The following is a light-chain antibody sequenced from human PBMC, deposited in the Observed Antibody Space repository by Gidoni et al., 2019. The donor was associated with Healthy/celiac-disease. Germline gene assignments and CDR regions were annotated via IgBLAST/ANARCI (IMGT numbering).Light chain of an antibody. CDR3: QQRSNWPPGFT. CDR1: QSVSSY. V-gene: IGKV3-11*01. CDR2: DAS. Sequence: EIVLTQSPATLSLSPGERATLSCRARQSVSSYLAWYQQKPGQAPRLLIYDASNRATGIPARFSGSGSGTYFTLTISSLAPEDFAVYYCQQRSNWPPGFTFXPXTKVDIK. J-gene: IGKJ3*01.